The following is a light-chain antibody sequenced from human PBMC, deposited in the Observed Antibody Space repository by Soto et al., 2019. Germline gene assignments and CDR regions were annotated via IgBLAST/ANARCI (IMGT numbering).Light chain of an antibody. CDR3: HQYGVLPKT. CDR2: GVS. V-gene: IGKV3-20*01. J-gene: IGKJ1*01. Sequence: EIVLTQSPGTASLSPGDRATLSCRASQSISANYLAWYQQKPGQAPRLLIYGVSIRATGIPDRFAGSGSGPGFTLTISRLEPEDFAVYYCHQYGVLPKTFGQGTKVDIK. CDR1: QSISANY.